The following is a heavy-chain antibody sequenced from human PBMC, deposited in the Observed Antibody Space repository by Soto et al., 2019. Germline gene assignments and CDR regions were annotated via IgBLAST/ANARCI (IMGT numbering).Heavy chain of an antibody. CDR3: ATSMRHTLDP. J-gene: IGHJ5*02. V-gene: IGHV3-7*01. CDR1: GFIFSNHW. D-gene: IGHD2-8*01. Sequence: VQVVESGGGLVQPGGSLRLSCAASGFIFSNHWMTWVRQVPGKGLEWVANINQDGSDQYYLDSVKGRFTISRDNAKNSLFLQMNSLRVEDTAVYYCATSMRHTLDPWGQGTLVTVSS. CDR2: INQDGSDQ.